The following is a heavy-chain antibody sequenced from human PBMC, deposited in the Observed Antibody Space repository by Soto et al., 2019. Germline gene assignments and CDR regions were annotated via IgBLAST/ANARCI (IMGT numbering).Heavy chain of an antibody. CDR2: ISYDGSNK. CDR1: GFTFRSYA. CDR3: ANSDHWGIAARPGDDYYGMDV. J-gene: IGHJ6*02. V-gene: IGHV3-30-3*01. Sequence: HPGGSLRLSCAASGFTFRSYAMHWVRQAPGKGLEWVAVISYDGSNKYYADSVKGRFTISRDNSKNTLYLQMNSLRAEDTAVYYCANSDHWGIAARPGDDYYGMDVWGQGTTVTVSS. D-gene: IGHD6-6*01.